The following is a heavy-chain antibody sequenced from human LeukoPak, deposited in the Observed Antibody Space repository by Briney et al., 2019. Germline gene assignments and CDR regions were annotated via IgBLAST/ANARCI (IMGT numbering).Heavy chain of an antibody. CDR2: MNPNSGNT. D-gene: IGHD3-3*01. J-gene: IGHJ4*02. CDR1: GYTFTSYD. Sequence: ASVKVSCKASGYTFTSYDINWVRQATGQGLEWMGWMNPNSGNTGYAQKFQGRVTMTRNTSISTAYMELSSLRSEDTAVYYCARVTMEILRFLEWGYFDYWGQGTLVTVSS. V-gene: IGHV1-8*01. CDR3: ARVTMEILRFLEWGYFDY.